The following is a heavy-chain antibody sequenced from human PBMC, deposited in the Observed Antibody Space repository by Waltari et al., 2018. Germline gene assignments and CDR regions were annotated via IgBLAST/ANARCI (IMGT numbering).Heavy chain of an antibody. J-gene: IGHJ6*02. CDR3: AKGMPSYYYGMDV. CDR2: ISGSGGSK. CDR1: GFTFSSYA. V-gene: IGHV3-23*01. Sequence: EVQLLESGGGLVQPGGSLRLSCAASGFTFSSYAMSWVRQAPGKGLEWVSAISGSGGSKYYADSVKGRFNISRDNSKNTLYLQMNSLRAEDTAVYYCAKGMPSYYYGMDVWGQGTTVTVSS. D-gene: IGHD2-2*01.